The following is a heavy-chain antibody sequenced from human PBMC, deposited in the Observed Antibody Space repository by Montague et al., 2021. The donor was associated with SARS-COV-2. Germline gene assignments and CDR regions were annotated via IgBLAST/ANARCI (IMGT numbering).Heavy chain of an antibody. D-gene: IGHD3-10*01. CDR3: ARLGDGVVPSPILGVGPYYSYYYMDV. J-gene: IGHJ6*03. Sequence: SETLSLTSAVHGGSFSTYSWNWIRQPPGKGLEWIGEIHHGGSTNYNPSLKSRVTISADTSKNQFSLKLTSVAAADTAAYYCARLGDGVVPSPILGVGPYYSYYYMDVWGKGTTVTVSS. V-gene: IGHV4-34*01. CDR1: GGSFSTYS. CDR2: IHHGGST.